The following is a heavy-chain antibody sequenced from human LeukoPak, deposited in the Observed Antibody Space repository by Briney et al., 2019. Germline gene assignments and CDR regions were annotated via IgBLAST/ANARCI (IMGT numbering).Heavy chain of an antibody. CDR1: GASTSSYY. CDR2: ISYSGST. V-gene: IGHV4-59*01. CDR3: ARSDLYSGSYYGVLYFNY. D-gene: IGHD3-22*01. Sequence: SETLSLTCIVSGASTSSYYWSWIRQPPGGGLEWIAYISYSGSTDYNTSRKSRVPISIDTSNNRFSLRLSSVTAAETAVYYCARSDLYSGSYYGVLYFNYWGQGTPVTVSS. J-gene: IGHJ4*02.